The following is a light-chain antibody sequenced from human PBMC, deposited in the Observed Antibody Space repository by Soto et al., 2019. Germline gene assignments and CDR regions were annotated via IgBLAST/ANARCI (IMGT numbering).Light chain of an antibody. V-gene: IGKV4-1*01. CDR3: QQYYIPPRT. CDR2: WAS. J-gene: IGKJ3*01. CDR1: QSVLYTSNNKNY. Sequence: DIVMTQSPDSLAVSLGERATINCRSSQSVLYTSNNKNYLAWYQQKPGQPPKRLMTWASTRESGLPERFSGSGSGKDFTLTISSLQAEDVAVYFCQQYYIPPRTFGPGTKVDI.